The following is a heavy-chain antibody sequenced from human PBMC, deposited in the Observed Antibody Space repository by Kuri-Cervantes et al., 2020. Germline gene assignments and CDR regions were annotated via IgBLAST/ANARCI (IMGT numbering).Heavy chain of an antibody. CDR2: IWYDGSNK. D-gene: IGHD1-26*01. CDR3: ARDGGSYSTYGMDV. CDR1: GFTFSSYG. Sequence: GESLKISCAASGFTFSSYGVHWVRQAPGKGLEWVALIWYDGSNKYYAESVKGRFTISRDNSKNTLYLQMNSLRAEDTAVYYCARDGGSYSTYGMDVWGQGTTVTVSS. V-gene: IGHV3-33*01. J-gene: IGHJ6*02.